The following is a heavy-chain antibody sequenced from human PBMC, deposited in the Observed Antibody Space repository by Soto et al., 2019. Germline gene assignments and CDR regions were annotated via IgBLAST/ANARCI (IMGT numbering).Heavy chain of an antibody. CDR1: RDTFTSYY. CDR2: INPHGGST. J-gene: IGHJ5*02. CDR3: ARSSGGNFGIIIEGTNWFDP. D-gene: IGHD1-26*01. Sequence: ASVKVSCKAPRDTFTSYYINWVRQAPGQGLEWMGVINPHGGSTAYAQKFKGRVTLTRDTSASTVYMEVSSLTSEDTAMYYCARSSGGNFGIIIEGTNWFDPWGQGTMVTVSS. V-gene: IGHV1-46*01.